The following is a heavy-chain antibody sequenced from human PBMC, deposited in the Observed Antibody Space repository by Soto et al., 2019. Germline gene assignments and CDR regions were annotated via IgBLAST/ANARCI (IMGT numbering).Heavy chain of an antibody. CDR2: IWYDGSNK. V-gene: IGHV3-33*01. D-gene: IGHD5-18*01. CDR3: ARSAPGGYSPNWGMVGMDV. Sequence: QVQLVESGGGVVQPGRSLRLSCAASGFTFSTYAMHWVRQAPGKGLEWVAVIWYDGSNKYYADSVKGRFTISRDNSKNTLYLQMNSLRAEDTAVYSCARSAPGGYSPNWGMVGMDVWGQGTTVTVSS. J-gene: IGHJ6*02. CDR1: GFTFSTYA.